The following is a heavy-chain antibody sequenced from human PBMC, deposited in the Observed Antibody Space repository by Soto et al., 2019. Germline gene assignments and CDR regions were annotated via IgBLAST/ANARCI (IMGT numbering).Heavy chain of an antibody. D-gene: IGHD3-16*01. CDR3: THSANYWGNFLR. CDR1: GLTYSDAW. J-gene: IGHJ4*02. CDR2: IKSKGGGGTS. V-gene: IGHV3-15*07. Sequence: EVQLVESGGGLVKPGGSLRLSCVVSGLTYSDAWMNWVGQAPGKGLEWVGRIKSKGGGGTSDYGAPVKGRFTSSRDDSRNTLYLQMNSLKTEDTGLYYCTHSANYWGNFLRWGQGTLVTVSP.